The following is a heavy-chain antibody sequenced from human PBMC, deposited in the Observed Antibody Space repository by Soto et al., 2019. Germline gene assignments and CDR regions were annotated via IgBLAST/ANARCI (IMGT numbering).Heavy chain of an antibody. CDR1: GFTFSSYG. D-gene: IGHD1-26*01. CDR3: AREEVGATHYYYYCMDV. J-gene: IGHJ6*02. V-gene: IGHV3-33*01. CDR2: IWYDGSNK. Sequence: QVQLVESGGGVVQPGRSLRLSCAASGFTFSSYGMHWVRQAPGKGLAWVAVIWYDGSNKYYADSVKGRFTISRDNSKNTLYLKMNSLRAEDTAVYYCAREEVGATHYYYYCMDVWGQGTTVTVSS.